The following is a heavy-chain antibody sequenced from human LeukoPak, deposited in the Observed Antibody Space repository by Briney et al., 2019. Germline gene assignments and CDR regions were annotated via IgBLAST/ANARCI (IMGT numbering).Heavy chain of an antibody. D-gene: IGHD3-3*01. CDR2: ISVSGGTI. J-gene: IGHJ6*02. V-gene: IGHV3-48*03. CDR3: ARGDGGYYYGMDV. CDR1: GFTFSTYE. Sequence: GGSLRLSCAASGFTFSTYEMNWVRQAPGKGLERVSYISVSGGTIKYADSVKGRFTISRDNAKNSLYLQSNSLRAEDTAVYYCARGDGGYYYGMDVWGQGTTVTVSS.